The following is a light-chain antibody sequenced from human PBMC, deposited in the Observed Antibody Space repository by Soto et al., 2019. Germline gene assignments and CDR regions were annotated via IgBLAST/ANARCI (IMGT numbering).Light chain of an antibody. J-gene: IGKJ1*01. CDR3: QQYNNWPLT. Sequence: IVRTQSPATLSVSPGEGGTLSCRATESVNTNVAWYQQKPGQAPRLLIYSASTRATGTPAGFSGSGSGSEFTLTISSLQSEDFAVYYCQQYNNWPLTSGQGTKVDIK. CDR1: ESVNTN. CDR2: SAS. V-gene: IGKV3-15*01.